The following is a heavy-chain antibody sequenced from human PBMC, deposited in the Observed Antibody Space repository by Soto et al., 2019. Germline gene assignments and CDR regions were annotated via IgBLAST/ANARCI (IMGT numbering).Heavy chain of an antibody. CDR2: KKSNTDGGTT. J-gene: IGHJ4*02. V-gene: IGHV3-15*01. CDR3: ATDPPRNYYYSNGPMGN. D-gene: IGHD3-22*01. Sequence: EGSVRLSCTASGIIFSNTWTNWVPQAPGNGLEQVDRKKSNTDGGTTDDATPVQGRFALSRDDSPNTIYLQRTGQKAEYTPVYYCATDPPRNYYYSNGPMGNWGQVTLGTVSS. CDR1: GIIFSNTW.